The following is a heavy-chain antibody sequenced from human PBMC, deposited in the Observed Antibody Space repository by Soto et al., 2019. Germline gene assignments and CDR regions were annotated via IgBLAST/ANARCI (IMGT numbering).Heavy chain of an antibody. CDR3: RRSSRYSTDV. Sequence: LSLTCTVSGGSISGYYCSWIRQPPGKGLEWIGSIYNTGNTFYNPSLNSQVTISVDTSKNQFSLNVISVTAADTAVYYCRRSSRYSTDVWGQGTTVTSP. V-gene: IGHV4-4*08. CDR1: GGSISGYY. J-gene: IGHJ6*02. CDR2: IYNTGNT. D-gene: IGHD6-13*01.